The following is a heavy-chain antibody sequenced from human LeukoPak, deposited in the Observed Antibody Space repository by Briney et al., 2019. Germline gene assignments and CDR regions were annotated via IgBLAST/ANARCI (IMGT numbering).Heavy chain of an antibody. J-gene: IGHJ4*02. D-gene: IGHD2-8*02. CDR1: GASITGYH. V-gene: IGHV4-59*01. CDR3: GRDDPYCTGGACYPGSFDY. Sequence: SETLSLTCTVSGASITGYHWSWIRQPPGKGLEWIGHIFYRGTANFNPSLKSRVTISVDTSKNQFSLKLSSVTAADTAMYYCGRDDPYCTGGACYPGSFDYWGQGTLVTVSS. CDR2: IFYRGTA.